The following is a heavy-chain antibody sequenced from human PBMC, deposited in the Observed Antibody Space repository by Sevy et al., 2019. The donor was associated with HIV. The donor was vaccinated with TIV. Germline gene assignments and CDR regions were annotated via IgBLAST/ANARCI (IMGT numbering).Heavy chain of an antibody. V-gene: IGHV3-23*01. Sequence: GGSLRLSCAASGFTLSSYAMSWVRQAPGKGLDWISAVSGNGGDTYYADSVKGRFTISRDNSKNTLFLQMNSLRAEDTAVYYCAKEIQRGGAFDNWGQGTMVTVSS. CDR2: VSGNGGDT. J-gene: IGHJ3*02. D-gene: IGHD5-18*01. CDR1: GFTLSSYA. CDR3: AKEIQRGGAFDN.